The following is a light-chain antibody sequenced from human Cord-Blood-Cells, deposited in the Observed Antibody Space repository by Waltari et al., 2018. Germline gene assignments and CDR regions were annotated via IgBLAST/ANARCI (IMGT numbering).Light chain of an antibody. Sequence: DIQMTQSPYSLSASVGDRVTITCRASQSISSYLNWYQQKPGKAPKLLIYAASSLQSGVPSRFSGSGSGTDVTLTISSLQPEDFATYYCQQSYSTPFTFGPGPKVDI. CDR3: QQSYSTPFT. V-gene: IGKV1-39*01. CDR1: QSISSY. J-gene: IGKJ3*01. CDR2: AAS.